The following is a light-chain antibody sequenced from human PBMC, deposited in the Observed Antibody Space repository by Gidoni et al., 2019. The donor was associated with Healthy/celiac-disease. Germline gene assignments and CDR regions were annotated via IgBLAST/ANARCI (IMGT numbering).Light chain of an antibody. J-gene: IGKJ5*01. V-gene: IGKV1-5*03. CDR1: QSISSW. Sequence: DIQMTQSPSTLSASVGDRVTITCRASQSISSWLAWYQQKPGKAPKLLIYKASSLESGVPSRFSGSGSGTDFTLTLSSLQPDDFATYYCHQYNSYSAFGQGTRLEIK. CDR3: HQYNSYSA. CDR2: KAS.